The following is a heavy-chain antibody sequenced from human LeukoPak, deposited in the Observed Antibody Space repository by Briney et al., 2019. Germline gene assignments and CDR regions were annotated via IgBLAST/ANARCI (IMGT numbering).Heavy chain of an antibody. CDR3: AREPALRHCSCTSCYNWFDP. CDR1: GYTFTSYY. V-gene: IGHV1-46*01. Sequence: GASVKVSCKASGYTFTSYYMHWVRQAPGQGLEWMAIINPSGGSTSYAQKFQGRVTMTRDTSTSTVYMELSSLRSEDTAVYYCAREPALRHCSCTSCYNWFDPWGQGTLVTVSS. D-gene: IGHD2-2*01. J-gene: IGHJ5*02. CDR2: INPSGGST.